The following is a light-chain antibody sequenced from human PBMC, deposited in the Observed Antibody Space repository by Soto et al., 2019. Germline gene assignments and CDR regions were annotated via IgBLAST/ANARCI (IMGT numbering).Light chain of an antibody. CDR1: QSISSH. V-gene: IGKV1-39*01. J-gene: IGKJ1*01. Sequence: DIQMTQSPSSLSASVGDRVTITCRASQSISSHLNWYQQKPGKAPKLLIYAASSLQSGVPSRFSGSGSGTDFTLTISSLQLEDFATYYCQQSYSAPRTFGQGTKVEIK. CDR3: QQSYSAPRT. CDR2: AAS.